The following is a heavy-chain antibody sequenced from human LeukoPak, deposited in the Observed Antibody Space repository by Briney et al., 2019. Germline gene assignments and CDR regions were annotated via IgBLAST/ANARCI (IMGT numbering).Heavy chain of an antibody. CDR3: ARDHLYYDISGPRFDC. J-gene: IGHJ4*02. V-gene: IGHV3-7*01. Sequence: GGSLRLSCAASGFIFSTYEMTWVRQAPGKGLEWVADIKADGSDKYYVDSVKGRFTILRDNAKNSLYLQMNSLRAEDTAVYYCARDHLYYDISGPRFDCWGQGTRVTVSS. CDR2: IKADGSDK. CDR1: GFIFSTYE. D-gene: IGHD3-16*01.